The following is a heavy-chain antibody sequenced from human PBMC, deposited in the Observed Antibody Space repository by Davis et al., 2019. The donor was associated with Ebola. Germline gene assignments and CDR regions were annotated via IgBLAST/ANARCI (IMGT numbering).Heavy chain of an antibody. CDR1: GFTFSSYW. J-gene: IGHJ6*02. Sequence: GESLKISCAASGFTFSSYWMSWVRQAPGKGLEWVANIKQDGSEKYYVDSVKGRFTISRDNAKNSLYLQMNSLRAEDTAVYYCARAQVVVVPAAKLNYYYGMDVWGQGTKVTVSS. D-gene: IGHD2-2*01. V-gene: IGHV3-7*03. CDR2: IKQDGSEK. CDR3: ARAQVVVVPAAKLNYYYGMDV.